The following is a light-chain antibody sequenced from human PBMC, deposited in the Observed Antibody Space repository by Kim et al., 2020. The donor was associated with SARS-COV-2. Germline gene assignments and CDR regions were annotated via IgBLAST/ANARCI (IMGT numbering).Light chain of an antibody. CDR2: GAS. V-gene: IGKV3-20*01. Sequence: SPGERTTRSCRASQSVSSSYLAWYQQKPGQAPRLLIYGASSRATGIPDRFSGSGSGTDFTLTISRLEPEDFAVYYCQQYGSSLFTFGGGTKVDIK. J-gene: IGKJ4*01. CDR3: QQYGSSLFT. CDR1: QSVSSSY.